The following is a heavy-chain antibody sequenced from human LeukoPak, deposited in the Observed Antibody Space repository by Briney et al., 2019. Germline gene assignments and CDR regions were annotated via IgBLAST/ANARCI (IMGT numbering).Heavy chain of an antibody. CDR2: IYSSGST. J-gene: IGHJ4*02. Sequence: SETLSLTCTVSGGSISSGSYYWSWIRQPAGKGLEWIGRIYSSGSTNYNPSLKSRVTISVDTSKIQFSLKLSSVTAADTAVYHCARSYFDYGGQGTLVTVSS. CDR1: GGSISSGSYY. CDR3: ARSYFDY. V-gene: IGHV4-61*02.